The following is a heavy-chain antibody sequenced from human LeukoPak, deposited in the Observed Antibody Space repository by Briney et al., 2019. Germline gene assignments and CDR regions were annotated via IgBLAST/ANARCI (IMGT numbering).Heavy chain of an antibody. CDR2: ISPNRNGT. J-gene: IGHJ4*02. Sequence: GASVKVSCKASGYNLTYYYLHWVRQAPGQGLEWMGWISPNRNGTNYAQKFQGRVTMTWDTSISTAYMELNSLTSDDTAVYYCARKWIRGVVSTDYWGQGTLVTVSS. D-gene: IGHD3-10*01. CDR1: GYNLTYYY. V-gene: IGHV1-2*02. CDR3: ARKWIRGVVSTDY.